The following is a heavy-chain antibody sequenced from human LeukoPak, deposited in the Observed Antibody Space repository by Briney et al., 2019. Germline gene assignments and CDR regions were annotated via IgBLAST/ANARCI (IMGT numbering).Heavy chain of an antibody. D-gene: IGHD5-18*01. CDR3: ARDQGLTAPPPYGSDV. CDR1: GGTFSSSA. Sequence: SVKVSCKTSGGTFSSSAITWVRQAPGQGLEWMGRIIPVLNITTYAQKFQGSVTITADTSTSTVYMELSSLRSEETAVYYCARDQGLTAPPPYGSDVWGQGTTVIVSS. CDR2: IIPVLNIT. V-gene: IGHV1-69*04. J-gene: IGHJ6*02.